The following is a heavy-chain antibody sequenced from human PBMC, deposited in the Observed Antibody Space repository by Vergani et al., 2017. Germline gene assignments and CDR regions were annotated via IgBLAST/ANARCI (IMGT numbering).Heavy chain of an antibody. D-gene: IGHD4-17*01. CDR2: IIPILGIA. V-gene: IGHV1-69*02. Sequence: QVQLVQSGAEVKKPGSSVKVSCKASGGTFSSYTISWVRQAPGQGLEWMGRIIPILGIANYAQKFQGRVTLTADKSTSTAYMELSSLRSEDTAVYYCARGLTTVTYYFDYWGQGTLVTVSS. CDR1: GGTFSSYT. J-gene: IGHJ4*02. CDR3: ARGLTTVTYYFDY.